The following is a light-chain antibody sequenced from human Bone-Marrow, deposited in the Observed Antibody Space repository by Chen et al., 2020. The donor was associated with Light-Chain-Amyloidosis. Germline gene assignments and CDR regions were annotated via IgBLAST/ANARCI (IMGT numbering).Light chain of an antibody. Sequence: DIQLTQSPSSLSASVGDRVIISCQASQDIITSLNWFQLKPGKAPKLLIYDASNLQTGVPSRFNGSGSGTHFTLAISSIHPDDMATYYCHQYENLPFTFGPGTKVEMK. V-gene: IGKV1-33*01. CDR2: DAS. J-gene: IGKJ3*01. CDR1: QDIITS. CDR3: HQYENLPFT.